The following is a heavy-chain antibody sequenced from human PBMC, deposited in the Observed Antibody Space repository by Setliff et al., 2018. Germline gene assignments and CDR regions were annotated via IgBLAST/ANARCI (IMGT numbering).Heavy chain of an antibody. CDR3: FGAGTCSY. CDR1: GFTFSNCW. CDR2: INPDGSEK. J-gene: IGHJ4*02. V-gene: IGHV3-7*01. D-gene: IGHD3-10*01. Sequence: GSLRLSCAASGFTFSNCWVSWVRQAPGKGLEWLASINPDGSEKYYVDSVKGRFTISRDNARNSLSLQMNSLRTEDTAVYYYFGAGTCSYWGQGTLVTVSS.